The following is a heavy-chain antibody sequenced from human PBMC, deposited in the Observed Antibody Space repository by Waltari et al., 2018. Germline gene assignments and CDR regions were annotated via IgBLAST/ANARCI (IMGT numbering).Heavy chain of an antibody. D-gene: IGHD3-22*01. CDR2: ISGSGCST. J-gene: IGHJ4*02. Sequence: EVQLVESGGGLVQPGGSLRLSCAASGFTFSSSAMSWVRQAPGKGLEWVSAISGSGCSTYYADSLKGRFTISRDNSKNTLYLQMNSLRAEDTAVYYCAKDRERKTPRYDSSGNWGQGTLVTVSS. CDR1: GFTFSSSA. CDR3: AKDRERKTPRYDSSGN. V-gene: IGHV3-23*04.